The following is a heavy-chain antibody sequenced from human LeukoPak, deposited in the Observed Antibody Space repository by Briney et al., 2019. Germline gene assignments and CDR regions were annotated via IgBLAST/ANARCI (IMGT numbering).Heavy chain of an antibody. CDR3: ARGGLPARSWFDP. Sequence: ASVKVSCKASGYTFTSYYTNWVRQAPGRGLEWMGIINPSSGRTTYAQKFQGRVTMTRDTSTSTVYMELTSLRSEDTAVFYCARGGLPARSWFDPWGQGTLVTVSS. V-gene: IGHV1-46*01. CDR2: INPSSGRT. CDR1: GYTFTSYY. J-gene: IGHJ5*02. D-gene: IGHD3/OR15-3a*01.